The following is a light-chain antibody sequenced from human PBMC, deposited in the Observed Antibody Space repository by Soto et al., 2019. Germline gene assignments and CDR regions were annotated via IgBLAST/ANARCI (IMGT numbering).Light chain of an antibody. CDR2: DAS. Sequence: DIQMTQSPSTLSAFVGDRVTITCRASQSIGRWLAWYQQKPGKAPKLLIYDASSLESGVPSRFSGSGSGTEFTLTISSLQPDDFATYYCQQYNTCSPERTFGQGTKVEVK. J-gene: IGKJ1*01. V-gene: IGKV1-5*01. CDR1: QSIGRW. CDR3: QQYNTCSPERT.